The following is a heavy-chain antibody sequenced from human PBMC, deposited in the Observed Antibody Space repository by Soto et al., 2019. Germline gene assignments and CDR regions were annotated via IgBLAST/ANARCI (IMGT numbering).Heavy chain of an antibody. CDR3: ARSTPGANWFDP. J-gene: IGHJ5*02. V-gene: IGHV4-59*08. CDR2: IYYSGST. Sequence: PSETLSLTCTVSGGSISSYYWSWIRQPPGKGLEWIGYIYYSGSTNYNPSLKSRVTISVDTSKNQFSLKLSSVTAADTAVYYCARSTPGANWFDPWGQGTLVPVSS. CDR1: GGSISSYY.